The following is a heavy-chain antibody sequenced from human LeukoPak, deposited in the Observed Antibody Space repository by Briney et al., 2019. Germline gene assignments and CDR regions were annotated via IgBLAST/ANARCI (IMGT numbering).Heavy chain of an antibody. D-gene: IGHD5-24*01. CDR2: IYTTGTT. CDR3: ARHKMGIKAFDI. Sequence: SETLSLTCTVSDTSINTYYWSWIRQPAGKGLEWIGHIYTTGTTDYNPSLKSRVTISVDTSKNQFSLKLSSVTAADTAVYYCARHKMGIKAFDIWGQGTMVTVSS. CDR1: DTSINTYY. V-gene: IGHV4-4*07. J-gene: IGHJ3*02.